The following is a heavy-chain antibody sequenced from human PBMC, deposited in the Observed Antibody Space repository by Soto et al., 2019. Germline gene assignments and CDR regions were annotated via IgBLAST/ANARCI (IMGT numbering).Heavy chain of an antibody. V-gene: IGHV3-21*01. CDR2: ISSSSSYI. Sequence: PGGSLRLSCAASGFTFSSYSMNWVRQAPGKGLEWVSSISSSSSYIYYADSVKGRFTISRDNAKNSLYLQMNSLRAEDTAVYYCARVKGGFWSSTSRRVYYYYMDAWGKGLTGTVS. CDR3: ARVKGGFWSSTSRRVYYYYMDA. D-gene: IGHD2-2*01. J-gene: IGHJ6*03. CDR1: GFTFSSYS.